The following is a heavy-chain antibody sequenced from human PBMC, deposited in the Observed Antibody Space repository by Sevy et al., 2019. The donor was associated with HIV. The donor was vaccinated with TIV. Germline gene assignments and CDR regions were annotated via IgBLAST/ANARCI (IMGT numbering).Heavy chain of an antibody. CDR3: TRDLGYYDSSRMYDY. D-gene: IGHD3-22*01. V-gene: IGHV3-49*03. J-gene: IGHJ4*02. CDR1: GFTFDDYT. CDR2: IRSKAYGGTT. Sequence: GGSLRLSCTASGFTFDDYTMSWFRQAPGKGLEWVGFIRSKAYGGTTEYAASVKGRFTISRDDSKSIAFLQMYSLKTEDTAVYYCTRDLGYYDSSRMYDYWGQGTLVTVSS.